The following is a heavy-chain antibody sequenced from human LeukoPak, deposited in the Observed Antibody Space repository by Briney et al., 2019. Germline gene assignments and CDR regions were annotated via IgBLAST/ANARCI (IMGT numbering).Heavy chain of an antibody. CDR2: IYPGDSDT. Sequence: GESLKISCKVSGYSFTNYWIGWVRQMPGKGLDWMGIIYPGDSDTRYSPSFQGQVTISADKSINTAYLQWSSLKASDTAMYYCARRTYSYGAGTETRFDYWGRGTLATVSS. V-gene: IGHV5-51*01. CDR3: ARRTYSYGAGTETRFDY. J-gene: IGHJ4*02. CDR1: GYSFTNYW. D-gene: IGHD5-18*01.